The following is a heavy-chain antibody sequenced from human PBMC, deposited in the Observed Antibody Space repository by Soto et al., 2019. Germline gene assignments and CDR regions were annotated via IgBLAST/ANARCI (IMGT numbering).Heavy chain of an antibody. J-gene: IGHJ3*02. CDR2: IRDGGEST. CDR3: APHVHCSGGSCHYDAFDI. Sequence: EVQLLESGGGLVQPGESLRLSCAFSGFIFGNYMMTWVRQALGKGLEWVSTIRDGGESTYYADSVKGRFTISRDNSKNTLYLQMDRLGVEDPAVYYCAPHVHCSGGSCHYDAFDIRGQGTMVTVSS. CDR1: GFIFGNYM. V-gene: IGHV3-23*01. D-gene: IGHD2-15*01.